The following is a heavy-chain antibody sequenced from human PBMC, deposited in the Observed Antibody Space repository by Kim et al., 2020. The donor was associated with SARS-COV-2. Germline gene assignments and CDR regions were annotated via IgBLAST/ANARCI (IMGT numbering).Heavy chain of an antibody. CDR1: GFTFSSYA. Sequence: GGSLRLSCAASGFTFSSYAMSWVRQAPGKGLEWVSAISGSGGSTYYADSVKGRFTISRDNSKNTLYLQMNSLRAEDTAVYYCAKPAGIAVAGHAARYWYFDLWGRGTLVTVSS. CDR3: AKPAGIAVAGHAARYWYFDL. D-gene: IGHD6-19*01. J-gene: IGHJ2*01. CDR2: ISGSGGST. V-gene: IGHV3-23*01.